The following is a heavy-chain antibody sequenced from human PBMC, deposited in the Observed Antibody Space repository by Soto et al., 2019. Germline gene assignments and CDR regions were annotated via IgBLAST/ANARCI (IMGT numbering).Heavy chain of an antibody. J-gene: IGHJ4*02. V-gene: IGHV3-74*01. D-gene: IGHD5-12*01. CDR3: ASMTHSGYDPVNY. CDR2: ISSGGGST. Sequence: GGSLRLSCAASGFTFSSYWMHWVRQAPGKGLVWVSRISSGGGSTTYADAVKGRFTISRDNAKSTLYLQMNSLRAEDTAVYYCASMTHSGYDPVNYWGQGTLVTVSA. CDR1: GFTFSSYW.